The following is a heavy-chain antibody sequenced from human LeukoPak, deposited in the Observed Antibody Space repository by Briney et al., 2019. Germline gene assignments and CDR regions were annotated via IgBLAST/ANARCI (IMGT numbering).Heavy chain of an antibody. CDR2: ITFTSSTI. V-gene: IGHV3-48*04. CDR1: GFTFSSYS. CDR3: ASGDTPHYYDSSDGAFDI. Sequence: GGSLRLSCAASGFTFSSYSMTWVRQAPGKGLEWVSYITFTSSTIHYADSVKGRFTISRDNAKNSLYLQMNSLRAEDTAVYYCASGDTPHYYDSSDGAFDIWGQGTMVTVSS. D-gene: IGHD3-22*01. J-gene: IGHJ3*02.